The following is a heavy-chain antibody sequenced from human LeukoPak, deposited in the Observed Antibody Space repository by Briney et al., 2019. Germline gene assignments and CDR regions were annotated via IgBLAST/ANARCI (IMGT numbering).Heavy chain of an antibody. J-gene: IGHJ5*01. CDR3: AKGDYYDFDS. V-gene: IGHV3-23*01. D-gene: IGHD3-22*01. CDR2: ISSSGGGT. Sequence: GGSLRLSCATSGFSFTGYPMNWVRQAPGKGLEWVSRISSSGGGTHYADSVKGRFTISRDNSKNTLYLQMNSPRAEDTAVYYCAKGDYYDFDSWGQGTLVTVSS. CDR1: GFSFTGYP.